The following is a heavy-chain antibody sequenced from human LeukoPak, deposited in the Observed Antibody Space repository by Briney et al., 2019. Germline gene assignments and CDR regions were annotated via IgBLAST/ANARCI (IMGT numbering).Heavy chain of an antibody. D-gene: IGHD1-26*01. CDR3: ARVIIVGATGI. J-gene: IGHJ3*02. CDR1: GFTVSSNY. CDR2: ISSGGSTV. V-gene: IGHV3-11*04. Sequence: GGSLRLSCAASGFTVSSNYMSWVRQAPGKGLEWVSYISSGGSTVHYADSVKGRFTISRDNAKNSLYLQMNSLRAEDTAVYYCARVIIVGATGIWGQGTMVTVSS.